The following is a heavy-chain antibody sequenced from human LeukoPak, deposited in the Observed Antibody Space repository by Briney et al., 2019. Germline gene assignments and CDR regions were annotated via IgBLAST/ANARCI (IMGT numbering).Heavy chain of an antibody. CDR3: ARALNGFDI. V-gene: IGHV3-23*01. CDR2: ISDSGGST. CDR1: GFTFSSYA. Sequence: GGSLRLSCAASGFTFSSYAMSWVRQAPGKGLEWVSAISDSGGSTYYADSVTGRFTISRDNSKNTLYLQMNNLRAEDTAVYYCARALNGFDIWGPGTLVTVSS. J-gene: IGHJ3*02.